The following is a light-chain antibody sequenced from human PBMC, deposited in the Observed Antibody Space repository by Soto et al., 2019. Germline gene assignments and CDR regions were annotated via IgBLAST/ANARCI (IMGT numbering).Light chain of an antibody. J-gene: IGLJ2*01. CDR3: SSYTSSSTLV. V-gene: IGLV2-14*01. CDR2: DVS. CDR1: SSDVGGYNY. Sequence: QSALTQPASVSGSPGQSITISCTGTSSDVGGYNYVSWYQQHPGKAPKLMIYDVSNRPSGVSNRFSGSKSGNTASLTISGLQADAEADYYCSSYTSSSTLVFGGGTKLTVL.